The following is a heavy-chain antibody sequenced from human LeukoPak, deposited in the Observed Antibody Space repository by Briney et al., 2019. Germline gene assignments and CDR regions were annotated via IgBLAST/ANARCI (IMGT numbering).Heavy chain of an antibody. J-gene: IGHJ4*02. CDR2: IYYSGSA. V-gene: IGHV4-61*01. D-gene: IGHD1-1*01. CDR3: ARHSINLNEFDF. Sequence: NPSETLSLTCTVSGGSVSSGSYYWSWIRQPPGKGLEWIGYIYYSGSAKYNPSLKSRVTISVDRSKNQFSLKLSSVTAADTAVYYCARHSINLNEFDFWGQGTLVTVSS. CDR1: GGSVSSGSYY.